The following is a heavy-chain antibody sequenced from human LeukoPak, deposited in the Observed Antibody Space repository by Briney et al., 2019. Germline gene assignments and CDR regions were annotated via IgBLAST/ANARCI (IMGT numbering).Heavy chain of an antibody. V-gene: IGHV3-30*03. J-gene: IGHJ4*02. CDR1: GFTFSSYG. CDR2: ISYDGTNK. Sequence: GGSLRLSCVASGFTFSSYGMHWVRQAPGKGLEWVAVISYDGTNKYYADSVRGRFTISRDNTKNTLYLQMDSLRTEDAAVYYCARVEVYASGWYGSVDYWGQGTLVAVPS. CDR3: ARVEVYASGWYGSVDY. D-gene: IGHD6-19*01.